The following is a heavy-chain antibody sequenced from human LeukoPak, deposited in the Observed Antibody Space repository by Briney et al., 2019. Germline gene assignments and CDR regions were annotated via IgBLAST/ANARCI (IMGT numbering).Heavy chain of an antibody. CDR1: GFTLSSYA. D-gene: IGHD3-10*01. CDR2: ISGSGGST. CDR3: AKVGREWFGQTTLFDY. Sequence: GGSLRLSCAASGFTLSSYAMSWVRQAPGKGLEWVSAISGSGGSTYYADSVKGRFTISRGNSKNTLYLQMNSLRAEDTAVYYCAKVGREWFGQTTLFDYWGQGTLVTVSS. V-gene: IGHV3-23*01. J-gene: IGHJ4*02.